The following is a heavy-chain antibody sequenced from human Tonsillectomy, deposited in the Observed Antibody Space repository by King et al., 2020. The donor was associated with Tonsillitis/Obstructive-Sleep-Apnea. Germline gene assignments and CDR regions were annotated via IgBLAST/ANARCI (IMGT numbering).Heavy chain of an antibody. Sequence: VQLVESGGGLVQPGGSLRLSCAASGFTFNSYAMIWVRQAPGKGLEWVSSISGRGHMTYYADSVKGRFTISRDNSKNTVSLQMHSLRAEDTAVYYCAKDLRCSSISCYSDYYYYMDVWGKGTTVTVSS. CDR2: ISGRGHMT. J-gene: IGHJ6*03. CDR3: AKDLRCSSISCYSDYYYYMDV. V-gene: IGHV3-23*04. D-gene: IGHD2-2*01. CDR1: GFTFNSYA.